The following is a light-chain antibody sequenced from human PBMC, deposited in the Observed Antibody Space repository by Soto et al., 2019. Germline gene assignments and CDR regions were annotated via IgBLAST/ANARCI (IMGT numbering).Light chain of an antibody. CDR1: SSDVGGYNY. Sequence: QSALTQPPSASGSPGQSVAISCTGTSSDVGGYNYVSWYRQHPGKAPKLMIYEVNKRPSGVPDRFSGSKSGNTASLTVSGLQAEGEADYYCSSYAGSSNVFGTGTKLTVL. CDR2: EVN. J-gene: IGLJ1*01. CDR3: SSYAGSSNV. V-gene: IGLV2-8*01.